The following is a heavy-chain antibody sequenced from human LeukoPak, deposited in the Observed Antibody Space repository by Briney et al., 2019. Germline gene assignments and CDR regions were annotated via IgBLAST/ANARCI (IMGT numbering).Heavy chain of an antibody. J-gene: IGHJ4*02. D-gene: IGHD2-2*01. CDR3: ARRAEYCSSTSCEGVDY. CDR2: IYYSGST. Sequence: SETLSLTCTVSGGSISSSSYYWGWIRQPPGKGLEWIGSIYYSGSTYYNPSLKSRVTISVDTSKNQFSLKLSSVTAADTAVYYCARRAEYCSSTSCEGVDYWGQGTLVTVSS. V-gene: IGHV4-39*01. CDR1: GGSISSSSYY.